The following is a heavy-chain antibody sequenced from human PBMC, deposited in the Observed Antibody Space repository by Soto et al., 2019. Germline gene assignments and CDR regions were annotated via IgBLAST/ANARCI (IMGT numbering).Heavy chain of an antibody. V-gene: IGHV4-61*01. CDR1: GGSVSSGSYY. Sequence: QVQLQESGPGLVKPSETLSLTCTVSGGSVSSGSYYWSWIRQPPGKGLEWIGYIYYSGSTNYHPSLKSRVTISVDTSKNQFSLKLSSVTAADTAVYYCARGGGGSYFDYWGQGTLVTVSS. CDR3: ARGGGGSYFDY. CDR2: IYYSGST. J-gene: IGHJ4*02. D-gene: IGHD1-26*01.